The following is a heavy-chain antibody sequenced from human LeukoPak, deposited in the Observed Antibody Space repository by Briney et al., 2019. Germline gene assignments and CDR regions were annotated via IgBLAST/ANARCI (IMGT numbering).Heavy chain of an antibody. CDR2: IFPSGGEI. D-gene: IGHD3-10*01. J-gene: IGHJ4*02. CDR3: ARELCFGGRGARTTDFDY. CDR1: GFTFSTFA. Sequence: PGGSLRLSCAASGFTFSTFAMIWVRQPPGKGLEWVSSIFPSGGEIHYADSVRGRFTISRDNSKSTLSLQMNSLRAEDTAVYYCARELCFGGRGARTTDFDYWGQGTLVTVSS. V-gene: IGHV3-23*01.